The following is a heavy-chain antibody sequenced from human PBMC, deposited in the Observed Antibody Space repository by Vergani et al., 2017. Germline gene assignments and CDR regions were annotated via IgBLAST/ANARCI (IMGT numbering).Heavy chain of an antibody. J-gene: IGHJ4*02. CDR3: AKRAFKDIVVVVAAIGFLDY. V-gene: IGHV1-24*01. D-gene: IGHD2-15*01. Sequence: QVQLVQSGAEVKKPGSSVKVSCKTSGGTFSSYSISWVRQAPGKGLEWMGGFDPEDGETIYAQKFQGRVTMTEDTSTDTAYMELSSLRSEDTAVYYCAKRAFKDIVVVVAAIGFLDYWGQGTLVTVSS. CDR1: GGTFSSYS. CDR2: FDPEDGET.